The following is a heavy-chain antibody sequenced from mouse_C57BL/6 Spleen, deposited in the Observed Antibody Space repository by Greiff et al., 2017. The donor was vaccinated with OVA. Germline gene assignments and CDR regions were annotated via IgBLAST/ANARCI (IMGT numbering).Heavy chain of an antibody. CDR3: ARSGTTVVGGFDY. CDR2: INPGSGGT. J-gene: IGHJ2*01. V-gene: IGHV1-54*01. CDR1: GYAFTNYL. D-gene: IGHD1-1*01. Sequence: VQLVESGAELVRPGTSVKVSCKASGYAFTNYLIEWVKQRPGQGLEWIGVINPGSGGTNYNEKFKGKATLTADKSSSTAYMQLSSLTSEDSAVYFCARSGTTVVGGFDYWGQGTTLTVSS.